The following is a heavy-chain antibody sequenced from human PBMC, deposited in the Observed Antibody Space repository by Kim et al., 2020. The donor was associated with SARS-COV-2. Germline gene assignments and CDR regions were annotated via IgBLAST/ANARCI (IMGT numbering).Heavy chain of an antibody. Sequence: YAAPVKGRFTISRDDSKNTLYLQMNSLKTEDTAVYYCTTSPLTVTTQIDYWGQGTLVTVSS. V-gene: IGHV3-15*01. CDR3: TTSPLTVTTQIDY. J-gene: IGHJ4*02. D-gene: IGHD4-17*01.